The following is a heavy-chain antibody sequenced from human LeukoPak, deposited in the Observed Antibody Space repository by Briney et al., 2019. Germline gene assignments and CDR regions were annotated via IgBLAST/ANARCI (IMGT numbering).Heavy chain of an antibody. CDR1: GGPISSGGYY. D-gene: IGHD3-10*01. J-gene: IGHJ4*02. CDR2: IYYSGST. CDR3: ARSLLWFGELSTVDY. V-gene: IGHV4-31*03. Sequence: SQTLSLTCTVSGGPISSGGYYWSWIRQHPGKGLEWIGYIYYSGSTYYNPSLKSRVTISVDTSKNQFSLKLSSVTAADTAVYYCARSLLWFGELSTVDYWGQGTLVTVSS.